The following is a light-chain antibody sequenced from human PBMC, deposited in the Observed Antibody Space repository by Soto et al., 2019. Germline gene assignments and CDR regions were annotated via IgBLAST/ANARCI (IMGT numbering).Light chain of an antibody. CDR3: CSYAGIYSYV. J-gene: IGLJ1*01. V-gene: IGLV2-11*01. Sequence: QSALTQPRSVSGSPGQSVTIPCTGTSSDVGRFDYVSWYQQHPGEAPKVVVYDVTKRPSGVPDRFSGSKSGSTASLTISGLQAEDEADYYCCSYAGIYSYVFGTGTKVTVL. CDR1: SSDVGRFDY. CDR2: DVT.